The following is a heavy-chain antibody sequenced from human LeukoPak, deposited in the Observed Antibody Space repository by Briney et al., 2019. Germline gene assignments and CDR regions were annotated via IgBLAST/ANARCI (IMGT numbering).Heavy chain of an antibody. V-gene: IGHV1-18*01. CDR1: GYTFTSYG. J-gene: IGHJ4*02. Sequence: ASVKVSCKASGYTFTSYGISWVRQAPGQGLEWMGWISAYNGNTNYAQKLQGRVTMTTDTSTSTAYMELRSLRSDDTAVYYCARDSLGENSGSQHDYWGQGTLVTVSS. D-gene: IGHD3-16*01. CDR3: ARDSLGENSGSQHDY. CDR2: ISAYNGNT.